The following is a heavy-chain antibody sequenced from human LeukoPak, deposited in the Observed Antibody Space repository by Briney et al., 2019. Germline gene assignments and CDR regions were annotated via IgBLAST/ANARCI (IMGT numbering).Heavy chain of an antibody. Sequence: GGSLRLSCAASGFTFSSYGMHWVRQAPGKGLEWVAVISYDGSNKYYADSVKGRFTISRDNSKNTLYLQMNSLRAEDTAVYYCAKAHGGYDYDSYFDYWGQGTLVTVSS. CDR2: ISYDGSNK. CDR1: GFTFSSYG. V-gene: IGHV3-30*18. CDR3: AKAHGGYDYDSYFDY. D-gene: IGHD5-12*01. J-gene: IGHJ4*02.